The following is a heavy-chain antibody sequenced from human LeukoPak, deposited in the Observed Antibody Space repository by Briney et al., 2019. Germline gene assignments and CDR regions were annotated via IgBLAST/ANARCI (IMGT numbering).Heavy chain of an antibody. D-gene: IGHD2-2*02. CDR1: GFTFSTYG. CDR2: IRYDGSNK. J-gene: IGHJ4*02. V-gene: IGHV3-30*02. CDR3: AKGVGGYCSSASCYTGPFGY. Sequence: GGSLRLSCAASGFTFSTYGMHWVRQAPGKGLEWVTFIRYDGSNKYYADSVKGRFTISRDNSKNTLYLQMNSLRAEDTAVYYCAKGVGGYCSSASCYTGPFGYWGQGTLVTVSS.